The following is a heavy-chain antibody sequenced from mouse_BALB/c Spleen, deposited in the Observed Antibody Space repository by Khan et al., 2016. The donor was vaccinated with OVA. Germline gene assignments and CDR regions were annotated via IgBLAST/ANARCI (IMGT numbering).Heavy chain of an antibody. D-gene: IGHD2-3*01. Sequence: QVQLKQSGPGLVAPSQSLSITCTVSGFSLTIYGVNWVRQPPGKGLEWLGVIWAGGSTNYSSALMSRLSISKDNSKSQVFLKMNSLQTDDTAMYYCARFYDPYYALDYWGQGTSVTVSS. CDR1: GFSLTIYG. J-gene: IGHJ4*01. CDR2: IWAGGST. V-gene: IGHV2-9*02. CDR3: ARFYDPYYALDY.